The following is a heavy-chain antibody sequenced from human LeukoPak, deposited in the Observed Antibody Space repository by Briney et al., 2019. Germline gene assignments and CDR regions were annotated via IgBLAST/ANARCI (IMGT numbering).Heavy chain of an antibody. V-gene: IGHV4-39*01. CDR3: ARHRSVYGDYLNWFDP. Sequence: PSETLSLTCTVSGGSISSSSYYWGWIRQPPGKGLEWIGSIYYSGSTYYNPSLKIRVTISVDTSKNQFSLKLSSVTAADTAVYYCARHRSVYGDYLNWFDPWGQGTLVTVSS. CDR1: GGSISSSSYY. J-gene: IGHJ5*02. D-gene: IGHD4-17*01. CDR2: IYYSGST.